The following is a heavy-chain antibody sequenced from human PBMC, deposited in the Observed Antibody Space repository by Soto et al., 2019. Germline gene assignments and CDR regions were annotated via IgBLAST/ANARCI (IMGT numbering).Heavy chain of an antibody. CDR2: ISSSNRYI. J-gene: IGHJ3*02. Sequence: GGSLRLSCAVSGFNFSSYTMNWVRQTPGTGLEWVSSISSSNRYIYYADSVKGRFTISRDDAKNSLYLQMNSLRADDTAVYYCARDRCRGSCYQTYAFDIWGQGTMVTVSS. CDR3: ARDRCRGSCYQTYAFDI. D-gene: IGHD2-15*01. CDR1: GFNFSSYT. V-gene: IGHV3-21*01.